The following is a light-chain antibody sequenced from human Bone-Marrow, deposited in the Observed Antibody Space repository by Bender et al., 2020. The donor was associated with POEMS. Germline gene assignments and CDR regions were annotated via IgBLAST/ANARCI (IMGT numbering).Light chain of an antibody. Sequence: QSALTQPASVSGSPGQSITISCTGTSSDVGSYNRVSWYQQHPGKAPKVMIYEDSKRPSGVSNRFSGSKSGNTASLTISGLQAEDEGDYYCCSYAGTNTFDVFGGGTKLTVL. CDR3: CSYAGTNTFDV. CDR2: EDS. CDR1: SSDVGSYNR. V-gene: IGLV2-23*02. J-gene: IGLJ2*01.